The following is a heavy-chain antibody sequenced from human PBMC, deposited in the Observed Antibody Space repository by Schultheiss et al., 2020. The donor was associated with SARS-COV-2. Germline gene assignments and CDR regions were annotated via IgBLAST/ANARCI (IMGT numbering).Heavy chain of an antibody. V-gene: IGHV3-33*06. CDR3: AKDLRWEKSFDY. J-gene: IGHJ4*02. CDR2: IWYDGSNK. Sequence: GGSLRLSCAASGFTFSSYGMHWVRQAPGKGLEWVAVIWYDGSNKYYADSVKGRFTISRDNSKNTLYLQMNSLRAEDTAVYYCAKDLRWEKSFDYWGQGTLVTVSS. D-gene: IGHD1-26*01. CDR1: GFTFSSYG.